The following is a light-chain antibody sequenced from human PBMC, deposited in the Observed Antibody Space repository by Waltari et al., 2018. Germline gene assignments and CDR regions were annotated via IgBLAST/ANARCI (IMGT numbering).Light chain of an antibody. CDR3: SSYTSSSTWV. Sequence: QSALTQPASVSGSPGQSISISCTGTSSDIGVYNYVSWYQQHPGKAPKLMIYEVRNRPAGVPNRFSGSKSDNTASLTISGLQAEDEADYYCSSYTSSSTWVFGGGTKLTVL. CDR2: EVR. CDR1: SSDIGVYNY. J-gene: IGLJ3*02. V-gene: IGLV2-14*01.